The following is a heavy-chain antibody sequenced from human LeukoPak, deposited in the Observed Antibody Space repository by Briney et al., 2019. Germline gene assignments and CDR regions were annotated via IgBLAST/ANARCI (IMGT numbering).Heavy chain of an antibody. CDR2: ISHSGIS. D-gene: IGHD3-3*01. V-gene: IGHV4-34*01. Sequence: PSETLSLTCAVYGASFSGYYWSWIRQPPGKGLEWIGEISHSGISNHNPSLKSRVTISVDTSKNQFSLKLTSVTAADAAVYYCATLIDDNDFWSPSDIWGQGTVVTVSS. J-gene: IGHJ3*02. CDR3: ATLIDDNDFWSPSDI. CDR1: GASFSGYY.